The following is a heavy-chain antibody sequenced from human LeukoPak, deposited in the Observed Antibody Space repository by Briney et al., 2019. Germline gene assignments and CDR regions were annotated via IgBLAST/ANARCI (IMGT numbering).Heavy chain of an antibody. CDR2: ISHDVKTT. D-gene: IGHD2-21*02. CDR3: ARFRTWGDKAFDY. Sequence: GGSLRLSCVASGYSFSDSVIHWVRQAPGKGLEWVAVISHDVKTTYYADSAKGRFTISRDSAKNSLHLQMNSLRAEDTAVYYCARFRTWGDKAFDYWGQGTLVTVS. CDR1: GYSFSDSV. J-gene: IGHJ4*02. V-gene: IGHV3-30*04.